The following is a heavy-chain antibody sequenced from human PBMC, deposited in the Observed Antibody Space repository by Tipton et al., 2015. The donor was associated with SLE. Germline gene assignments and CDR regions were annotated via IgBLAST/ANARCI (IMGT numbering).Heavy chain of an antibody. J-gene: IGHJ4*02. CDR2: IRYDGSK. D-gene: IGHD6-19*01. CDR1: GFTFSTYG. Sequence: SLRLSCAASGFTFSTYGMHWVRQAPDKGLEWVAFIRYDGSKYYADSVKGRFTISRDNSKNTLYLQMNSLRAEDTAVFYCAKDDGLAVAGTDYWGQGTPVTVSS. V-gene: IGHV3-30*02. CDR3: AKDDGLAVAGTDY.